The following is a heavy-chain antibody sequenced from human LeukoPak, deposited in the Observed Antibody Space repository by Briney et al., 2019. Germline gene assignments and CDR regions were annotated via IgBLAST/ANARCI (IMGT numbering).Heavy chain of an antibody. V-gene: IGHV4-59*01. CDR3: ARHLVSKSRHNYFDY. D-gene: IGHD3-9*01. CDR2: IYYSGST. J-gene: IGHJ4*02. CDR1: GGSISGYY. Sequence: PSETLSLTCTVSGGSISGYYWSWIRQPPGEGLEWIGYIYYSGSTNYNPSLKSRVTISVDTSKNQFSLKLSSVTAADTAVYYCARHLVSKSRHNYFDYWGQGTLVTVSS.